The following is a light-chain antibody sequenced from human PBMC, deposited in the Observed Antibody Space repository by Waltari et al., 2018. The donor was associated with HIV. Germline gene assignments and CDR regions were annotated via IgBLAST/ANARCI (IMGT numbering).Light chain of an antibody. Sequence: QTVVTQEPSLTVPPGGTVTLTCASSTGAVTSGYYPNWFQQKPGQAPRSLIYNINDKPPWAPARFSGSLRGGKVALTRSGVQPEDEAEYHCLLYYGGAWVFGGGTKLTVL. CDR1: TGAVTSGYY. J-gene: IGLJ3*02. V-gene: IGLV7-43*01. CDR3: LLYYGGAWV. CDR2: NIN.